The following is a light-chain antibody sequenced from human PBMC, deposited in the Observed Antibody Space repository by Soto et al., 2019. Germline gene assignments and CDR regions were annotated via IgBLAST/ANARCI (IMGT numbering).Light chain of an antibody. J-gene: IGKJ1*01. Sequence: DIVMTQSPDSLSVSLGERATINFNSSQIVLYSSNNKNYLAWYQQKPGQPPKALIYWASTRESGVPDRFSGSGSGTEFTLTISSLQAEDVAVYYCQQYYTTPWTFGQGTKVDIK. V-gene: IGKV4-1*01. CDR3: QQYYTTPWT. CDR1: QIVLYSSNNKNY. CDR2: WAS.